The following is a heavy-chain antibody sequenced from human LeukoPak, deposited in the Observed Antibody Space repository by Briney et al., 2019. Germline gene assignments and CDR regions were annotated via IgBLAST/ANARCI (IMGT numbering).Heavy chain of an antibody. CDR1: GFTFSSYS. CDR3: ARGSVIAIPGY. V-gene: IGHV3-48*01. CDR2: ISSSSSTI. Sequence: GGSLRLSCAASGFTFSSYSMNWVRQAPGKGREWVSYISSSSSTIYYADSVKGRFTISRDNAKNSLYLQMNSLRAEDTAVYYCARGSVIAIPGYGGQGTLVTVSS. D-gene: IGHD2-21*01. J-gene: IGHJ4*02.